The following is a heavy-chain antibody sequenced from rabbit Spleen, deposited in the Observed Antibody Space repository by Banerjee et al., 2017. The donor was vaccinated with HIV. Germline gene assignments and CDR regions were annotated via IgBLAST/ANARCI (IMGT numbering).Heavy chain of an antibody. D-gene: IGHD6-1*01. V-gene: IGHV1S45*01. CDR3: AREKSGNYGYDL. J-gene: IGHJ4*01. CDR2: IDPIFGST. Sequence: QEQLKETGGGLVQPGGSLTLSCKASGFDFSSYGVSWVRQAPGKGLEWIGYIDPIFGSTAYASWAKGRFTISKTSSTTVTLQMTSLTAADTATYFCAREKSGNYGYDLWGPGTLVTVS. CDR1: GFDFSSYG.